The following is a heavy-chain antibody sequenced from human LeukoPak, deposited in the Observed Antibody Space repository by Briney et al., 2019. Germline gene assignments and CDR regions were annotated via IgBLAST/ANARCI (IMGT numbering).Heavy chain of an antibody. CDR2: IYYSGST. Sequence: PSETLSLTCTVSGGSISSYYWSWIRQPPGKGLGWIGYIYYSGSTNYNPSLKSRVTISVDTSKNQFSLKLRSVTAADTAVYYCARVTGYVIEDYFDYWGQGTLVTVSS. CDR1: GGSISSYY. V-gene: IGHV4-59*01. J-gene: IGHJ4*02. D-gene: IGHD3-22*01. CDR3: ARVTGYVIEDYFDY.